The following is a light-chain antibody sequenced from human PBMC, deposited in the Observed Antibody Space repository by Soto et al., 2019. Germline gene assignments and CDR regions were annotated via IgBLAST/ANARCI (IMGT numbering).Light chain of an antibody. J-gene: IGKJ1*01. CDR1: QSVRSN. CDR2: GAS. V-gene: IGKV3-15*01. Sequence: EIVMTQSPATLSVSPGERATLSCRASQSVRSNLAWYQQKPGQAPRLLIYGASTRATGIPARFSGSGSGTEFTLTISSLQSEDFAVYYCQQYNNSWTFGQGTKVEIK. CDR3: QQYNNSWT.